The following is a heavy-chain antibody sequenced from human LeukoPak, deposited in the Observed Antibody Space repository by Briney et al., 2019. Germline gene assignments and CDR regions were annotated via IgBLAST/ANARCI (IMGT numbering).Heavy chain of an antibody. CDR2: IYYTGSV. CDR1: GASIGTGGIY. D-gene: IGHD3-10*01. CDR3: ARDHSYYFGSQTSTLDV. Sequence: SQTLSLTCTITGASIGTGGIYWTWIRQPPGEGLEWIGYIYYTGSVDYNASLKSRLTISLDTSKNQFSLKLNSVTAADTAVYYCARDHSYYFGSQTSTLDVWGQGTAVTVSS. J-gene: IGHJ6*02. V-gene: IGHV4-31*03.